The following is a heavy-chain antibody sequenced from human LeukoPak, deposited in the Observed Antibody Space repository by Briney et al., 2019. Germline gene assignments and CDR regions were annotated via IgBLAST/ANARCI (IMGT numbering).Heavy chain of an antibody. J-gene: IGHJ3*02. D-gene: IGHD6-6*01. CDR1: GGSISSYY. CDR2: IYYSGST. CDR3: AREYSSSSGRRASDI. Sequence: KTSETLSLTCTVSGGSISSYYWNWIRQPPGKGLEWIGYIYYSGSTNYNPSLKSRVTILVDTSKNQFSLRLSSVTAADTAVYYCAREYSSSSGRRASDIWGQGTMVTVSS. V-gene: IGHV4-59*08.